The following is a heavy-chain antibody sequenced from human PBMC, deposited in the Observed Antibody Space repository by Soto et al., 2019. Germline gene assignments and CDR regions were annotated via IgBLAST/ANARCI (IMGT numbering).Heavy chain of an antibody. CDR2: ITGSGGST. D-gene: IGHD5-18*01. CDR3: AKPRRRYSYGACGMDV. CDR1: GFTFSSYA. Sequence: WGSLRLSCSASGFTFSSYAMSWVRQAPGQGLEWVSAITGSGGSTYYADSVKGRFTISRDNSNNTRDLHMNSLRAEDTAVYYSAKPRRRYSYGACGMDVWGQGTTVTVYS. V-gene: IGHV3-23*01. J-gene: IGHJ6*02.